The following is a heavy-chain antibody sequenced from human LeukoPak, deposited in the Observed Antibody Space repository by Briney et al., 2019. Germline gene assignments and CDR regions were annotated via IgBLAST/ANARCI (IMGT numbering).Heavy chain of an antibody. CDR1: GGSFSGYY. V-gene: IGHV4-34*01. J-gene: IGHJ4*02. Sequence: PSETLSLTCAVYGGSFSGYYWSWIRQPPGKGLEWIGEINHSGSTNYNPSLKSRVTISVDTSKNQFSLKLSSVTAADTAVYYCARLGRWLQLFDYWGQGTLVTVSS. CDR3: ARLGRWLQLFDY. D-gene: IGHD5-24*01. CDR2: INHSGST.